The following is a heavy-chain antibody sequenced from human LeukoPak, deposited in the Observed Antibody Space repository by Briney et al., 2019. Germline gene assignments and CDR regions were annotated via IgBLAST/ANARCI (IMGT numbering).Heavy chain of an antibody. CDR3: AKVRIYCSSTSCSKRGNFDY. V-gene: IGHV3-23*01. CDR1: GFTFSSYA. D-gene: IGHD2-2*01. CDR2: FSGSGGGT. J-gene: IGHJ4*02. Sequence: GGSLRLSCAASGFTFSSYAMSWVRQAPGKGLEWVSSFSGSGGGTYYADSVKGRFTISRDNSKNTLYLQMNSLRAEDTAVYYCAKVRIYCSSTSCSKRGNFDYWGQGTLVTVSS.